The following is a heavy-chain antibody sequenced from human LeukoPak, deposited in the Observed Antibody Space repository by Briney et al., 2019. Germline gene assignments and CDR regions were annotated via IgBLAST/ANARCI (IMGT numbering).Heavy chain of an antibody. V-gene: IGHV3-21*01. J-gene: IGHJ3*02. CDR1: GFTFSSYW. CDR2: ISLTSNDI. Sequence: PGGSLRLSCAASGFTFSSYWMHWVRQAPGKGLEWVSSISLTSNDIYYAASVRGRFIISRDNAKNLLSLQMNSLRAEDTALYYCARGDTSLQRNDALDIWGQGTMVSVSS. CDR3: ARGDTSLQRNDALDI. D-gene: IGHD2/OR15-2a*01.